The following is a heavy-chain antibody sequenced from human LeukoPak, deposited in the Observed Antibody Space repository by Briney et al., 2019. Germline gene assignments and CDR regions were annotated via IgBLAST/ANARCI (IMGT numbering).Heavy chain of an antibody. CDR2: IWYDGSNK. J-gene: IGHJ4*02. CDR1: GFTFSSYG. CDR3: ARDVGGYDIYFDY. Sequence: GRSLRLSCAASGFTFSSYGMHWVRQAPGKGLEWVAVIWYDGSNKYYADSVKGRFTISRDNSKNTLYLQMNSLRAEDTVVYYCARDVGGYDIYFDYWGQGTLVTVSS. D-gene: IGHD5-12*01. V-gene: IGHV3-33*01.